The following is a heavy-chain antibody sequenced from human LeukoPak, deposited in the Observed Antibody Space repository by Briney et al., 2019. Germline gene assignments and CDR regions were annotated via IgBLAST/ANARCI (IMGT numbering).Heavy chain of an antibody. J-gene: IGHJ4*02. V-gene: IGHV4-30-4*01. CDR1: GGSISSGDYY. CDR2: IYYSGST. D-gene: IGHD3-3*01. Sequence: SETLSLTCTVSGGSISSGDYYWSWIRQPPGKGLEWLGYIYYSGSTYYNPSLKSRVTISVDTSKNQFSLKLSSVTAADTAVYYCARSGDLRLEWLFHWGQGTLVTVSS. CDR3: ARSGDLRLEWLFH.